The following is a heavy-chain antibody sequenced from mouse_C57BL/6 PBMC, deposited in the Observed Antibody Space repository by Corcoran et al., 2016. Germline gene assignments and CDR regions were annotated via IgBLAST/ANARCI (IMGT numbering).Heavy chain of an antibody. V-gene: IGHV9-3*01. CDR1: GYTFTTYG. Sequence: QIQLVQSGPELKKPGETVKISCKASGYTFTTYGMSWVKQAPGKGLKWMGWINTYSGVPTYADDFKGRFAFSLETSASTAYLQINNLKNEDTATYCCARYYSNYWGQGTLVTVSA. J-gene: IGHJ3*01. D-gene: IGHD2-5*01. CDR2: INTYSGVP. CDR3: ARYYSNY.